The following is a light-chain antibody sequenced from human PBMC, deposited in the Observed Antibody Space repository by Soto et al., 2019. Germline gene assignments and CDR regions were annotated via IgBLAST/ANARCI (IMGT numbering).Light chain of an antibody. CDR3: QQRGHWPMT. J-gene: IGKJ1*01. CDR1: QSVSSY. CDR2: EAS. Sequence: IVLTQSPATLCLSPGERATLSXRASQSVSSYLAWYQQKPGQAPRXXIVEASKRATVSPDRISGSGSVTDFTLTISSLEPEDFAVYYCQQRGHWPMTFGQGTKVDIK. V-gene: IGKV3-11*01.